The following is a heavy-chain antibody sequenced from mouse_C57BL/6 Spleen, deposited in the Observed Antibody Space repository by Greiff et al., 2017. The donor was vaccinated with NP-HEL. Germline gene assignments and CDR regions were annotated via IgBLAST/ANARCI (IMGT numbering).Heavy chain of an antibody. J-gene: IGHJ4*01. Sequence: QVQLQQPGAELVMPGASVKLSCKASGYTFTSYWMRWVKQRPGQGLEWIGEIDPSDSYTNYNQKFKGKSTLTVDKSSSTAYMQLSSLTSEDSAVYYCARRDYDGYAMDYWGQGTSVTISS. D-gene: IGHD2-3*01. CDR2: IDPSDSYT. V-gene: IGHV1-69*01. CDR1: GYTFTSYW. CDR3: ARRDYDGYAMDY.